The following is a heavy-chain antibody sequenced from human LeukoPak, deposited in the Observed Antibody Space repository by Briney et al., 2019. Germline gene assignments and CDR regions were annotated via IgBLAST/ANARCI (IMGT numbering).Heavy chain of an antibody. CDR3: ARDRSPKRRVDSSGWRTNWFDP. D-gene: IGHD6-19*01. V-gene: IGHV1-2*02. Sequence: ASVKVSCKASGYTFTGYYMHWVRQAPGQGLEWMGWINPNSGGTNYAQKFQGRVTMTRDTSISTAYMELSRLRSDDTAVYYCARDRSPKRRVDSSGWRTNWFDPWGQGTLVTVSS. CDR1: GYTFTGYY. CDR2: INPNSGGT. J-gene: IGHJ5*02.